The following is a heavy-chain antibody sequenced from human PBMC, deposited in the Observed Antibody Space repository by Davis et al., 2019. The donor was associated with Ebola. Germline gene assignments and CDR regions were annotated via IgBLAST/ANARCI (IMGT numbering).Heavy chain of an antibody. V-gene: IGHV4-39*01. CDR1: GDSIGSINSY. CDR3: AKLTVMAAALWLPTKFDL. D-gene: IGHD3-16*01. Sequence: MPSETLSLTCAVSGDSIGSINSYWGWVRQPPGKGLEWIGCISYTGSTFYNPSLKSRVTISLHTSKNQFSLGLSSVTAADTAVYYCAKLTVMAAALWLPTKFDLWGRGTLATVSS. CDR2: ISYTGST. J-gene: IGHJ2*01.